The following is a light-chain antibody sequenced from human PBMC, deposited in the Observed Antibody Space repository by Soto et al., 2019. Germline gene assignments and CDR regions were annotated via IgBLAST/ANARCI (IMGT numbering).Light chain of an antibody. CDR1: QSVSNNY. CDR3: QQYGSSGT. J-gene: IGKJ1*01. V-gene: IGKV3-20*01. Sequence: EIVLTQSPGTLSLSPGERATLSCRASQSVSNNYLAWYQQKPGQAPRLLIYGASNRATGIPDRFSGSGSGTDFTLTISRLEPEDFAVYSCQQYGSSGTFGQRTMVDIK. CDR2: GAS.